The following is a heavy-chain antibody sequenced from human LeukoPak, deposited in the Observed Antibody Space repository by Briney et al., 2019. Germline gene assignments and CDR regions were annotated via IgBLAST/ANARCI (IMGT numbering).Heavy chain of an antibody. Sequence: ASVNVSCKASGFIFTGYYIHWVRQAPGQGLEWMGWINPNTGGTNYAQHFQGRVTVTRDTSTGTAYMELSRLRSDDTAVYYCARGPNLRFLEWLPTGYMDVWGKGTTVTVSS. CDR3: ARGPNLRFLEWLPTGYMDV. J-gene: IGHJ6*03. CDR1: GFIFTGYY. CDR2: INPNTGGT. V-gene: IGHV1-2*02. D-gene: IGHD3-3*01.